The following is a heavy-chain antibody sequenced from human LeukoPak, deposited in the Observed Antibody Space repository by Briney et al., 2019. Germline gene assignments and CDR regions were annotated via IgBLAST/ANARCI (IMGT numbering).Heavy chain of an antibody. V-gene: IGHV3-23*01. CDR2: ISGSGDNT. CDR3: AKGRGAPDSYYYYYGMDV. CDR1: GFTFSSYA. Sequence: GGSLRLSCAASGFTFSSYAMSWVRQAPGKGLEWVSGISGSGDNTYYADSVKGRFTITRDNAKYTLFLQMNNLGAEDTAVYYCAKGRGAPDSYYYYYGMDVWGQGTTVTVSS. D-gene: IGHD1-14*01. J-gene: IGHJ6*02.